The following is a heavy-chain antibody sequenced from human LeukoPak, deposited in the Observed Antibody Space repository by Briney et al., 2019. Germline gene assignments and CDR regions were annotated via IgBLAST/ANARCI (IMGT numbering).Heavy chain of an antibody. J-gene: IGHJ4*02. CDR3: VRGEWVR. Sequence: GGSLRLSCAASGFTFSSYEMNWVRQAPGKGLEWVSYISSSDSIMYYADSVKGRFTISRDNAKNSLYLQMNSLRAEDTAVYYCVRGEWVRWDQGTLVTVSS. D-gene: IGHD3-10*01. V-gene: IGHV3-48*03. CDR2: ISSSDSIM. CDR1: GFTFSSYE.